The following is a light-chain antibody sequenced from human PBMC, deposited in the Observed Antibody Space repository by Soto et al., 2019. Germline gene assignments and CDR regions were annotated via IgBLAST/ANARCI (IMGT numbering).Light chain of an antibody. CDR3: QQWDNVTLT. CDR2: GAS. Sequence: DIQMTQSPSSLSASVGDRVTITCQASQDIKNYLNWYQQKPGKAPKLLIYGASNLETGVPSRFSGSGSGTDFTFTISSLQPEDIATYYCQQWDNVTLTFGGGARVEI. J-gene: IGKJ4*01. V-gene: IGKV1-33*01. CDR1: QDIKNY.